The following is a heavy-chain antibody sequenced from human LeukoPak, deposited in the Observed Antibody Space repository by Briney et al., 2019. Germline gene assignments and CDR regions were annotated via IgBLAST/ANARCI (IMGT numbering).Heavy chain of an antibody. Sequence: GGSLRLSCAASGFTFSGSAMHWVRQASGKGLEWVGRIRSKANSYATAYAASVKGRFTISRDDSKNTAYLQMNSLRAEDTAVYFCAREGAVTGRGLFDHWGQGNLVTVSS. CDR2: IRSKANSYAT. J-gene: IGHJ4*02. V-gene: IGHV3-73*01. CDR1: GFTFSGSA. CDR3: AREGAVTGRGLFDH. D-gene: IGHD6-19*01.